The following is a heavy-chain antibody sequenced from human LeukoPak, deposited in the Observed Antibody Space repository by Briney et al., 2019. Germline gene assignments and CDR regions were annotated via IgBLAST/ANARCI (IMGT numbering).Heavy chain of an antibody. CDR1: GFTFSSYS. Sequence: GGSLPHSCADSGFTFSSYSMNWVRQAPGKGLEWVGRIKSKTDGGTTDYAAPVEGTFTISRDDSKNTLYLQMNSLKTEDTAVYFCSTLAGGTMVYWGQGTMVSVSS. V-gene: IGHV3-15*01. CDR3: STLAGGTMVY. D-gene: IGHD3-10*01. J-gene: IGHJ4*02. CDR2: IKSKTDGGTT.